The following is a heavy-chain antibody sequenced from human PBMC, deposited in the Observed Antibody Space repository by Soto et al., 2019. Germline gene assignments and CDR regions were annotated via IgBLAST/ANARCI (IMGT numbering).Heavy chain of an antibody. CDR1: GFTFSSYW. CDR2: IKQDGSEK. J-gene: IGHJ4*02. Sequence: EVQLVESGGGLVQPGGSLRLSCAASGFTFSSYWMSWVRQAPGKGLEWVANIKQDGSEKYYVDSVKGRFTISRDNVKNSVYLQMSSLRAEDTAVYYCATYPIAVAGTGYYLGHWGQGALVTVSS. CDR3: ATYPIAVAGTGYYLGH. V-gene: IGHV3-7*01. D-gene: IGHD6-19*01.